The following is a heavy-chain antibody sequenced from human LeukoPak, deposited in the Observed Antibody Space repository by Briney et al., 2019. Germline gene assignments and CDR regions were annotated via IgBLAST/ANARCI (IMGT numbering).Heavy chain of an antibody. CDR1: GVSISTSNYY. D-gene: IGHD3-10*01. Sequence: PSETLSLTCTVSGVSISTSNYYWGWTRQPPGKGLEWIGVIYYSGSTYYNPSLKSRVTISVDTSKNQFSLKLTSVTAADTAVYYCARDRFGRTTHFDYWGQGTLVTVSS. CDR2: IYYSGST. J-gene: IGHJ4*02. CDR3: ARDRFGRTTHFDY. V-gene: IGHV4-39*07.